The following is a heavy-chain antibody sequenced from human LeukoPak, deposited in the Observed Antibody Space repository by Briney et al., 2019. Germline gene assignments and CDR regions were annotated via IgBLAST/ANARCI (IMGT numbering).Heavy chain of an antibody. CDR2: ISGTGGTT. CDR3: AKGSSSSWYRYHMDV. J-gene: IGHJ6*03. Sequence: GGSLRLSCAASGFTFSSYSMNWVRQAPGKALEWVSAISGTGGTTYYADSVKGRFTISRDNAKNTLYLKMNSLRVEDTAVYYCAKGSSSSWYRYHMDVWGKGTTVTISS. V-gene: IGHV3-23*01. D-gene: IGHD6-13*01. CDR1: GFTFSSYS.